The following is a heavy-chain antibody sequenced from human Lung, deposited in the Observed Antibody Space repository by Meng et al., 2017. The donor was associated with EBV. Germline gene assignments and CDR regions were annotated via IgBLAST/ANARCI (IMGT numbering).Heavy chain of an antibody. CDR3: ARVVTALWGYYFDY. J-gene: IGHJ4*02. CDR2: IYHSGST. Sequence: GQLQESGPGLGKPSRTLSLTCAVSGASISSSNWVSWVRQPPGKGLEWIGEIYHSGSTNYNPSLKSRVTISVDKSKNQFSLKLSSVTAADTAVYYCARVVTALWGYYFDYWGQGTLVTVSS. CDR1: GASISSSNW. V-gene: IGHV4-4*02. D-gene: IGHD2-21*02.